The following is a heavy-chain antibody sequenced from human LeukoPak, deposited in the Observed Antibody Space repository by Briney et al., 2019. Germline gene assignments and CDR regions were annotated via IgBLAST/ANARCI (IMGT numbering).Heavy chain of an antibody. CDR1: GFTFSSYW. D-gene: IGHD5-24*01. CDR2: IKDGGTTT. Sequence: GESLKISCAASGFTFSSYWIHWVRQVPGKGLVWVSRIKDGGTTTDYADSVKGRFTISRDDAKNTLYLQMNSLRAEDTAVYYCTTIRPGYWGRGTLVTVSS. V-gene: IGHV3-74*01. CDR3: TTIRPGY. J-gene: IGHJ4*02.